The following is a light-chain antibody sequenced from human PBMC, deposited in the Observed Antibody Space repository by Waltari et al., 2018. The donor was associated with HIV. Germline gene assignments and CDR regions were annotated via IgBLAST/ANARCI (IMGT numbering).Light chain of an antibody. CDR3: AAWDDILSGLV. J-gene: IGLJ3*02. V-gene: IGLV1-47*01. Sequence: QSVLTQPPSASGTPGQRVTISCSGSSSNIGSNYVYWYQQLPGTAPKLLIYRNNQRPSGVPDRLSGSKSGTSASLAISGLRSEDEADYYCAAWDDILSGLVFGGGTKLTVL. CDR1: SSNIGSNY. CDR2: RNN.